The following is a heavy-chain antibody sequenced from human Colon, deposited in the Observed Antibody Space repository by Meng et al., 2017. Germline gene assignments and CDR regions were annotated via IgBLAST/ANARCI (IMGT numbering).Heavy chain of an antibody. CDR3: AGVDVSSSWYDGMDV. Sequence: KISCKASGGTFSSYAISWVRQAPGQGLEWMGGIIPIFGTANYAQKFQGRVTITTDESTSTAYMELSSLRSEDTAVYYCAGVDVSSSWYDGMDVWGQGTTVTVSS. J-gene: IGHJ6*02. CDR2: IIPIFGTA. V-gene: IGHV1-69*05. D-gene: IGHD6-13*01. CDR1: GGTFSSYA.